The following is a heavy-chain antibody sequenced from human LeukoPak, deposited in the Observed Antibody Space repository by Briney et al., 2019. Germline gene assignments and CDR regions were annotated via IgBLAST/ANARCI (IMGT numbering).Heavy chain of an antibody. CDR3: ARGPYVPFPNWYFDL. CDR1: EYTFTGYY. V-gene: IGHV1-2*02. J-gene: IGHJ2*01. D-gene: IGHD3-10*02. CDR2: INPNSGGT. Sequence: GASVKVSCKASEYTFTGYYMHWVRQAPGQGLEWMGWINPNSGGTHYAPTFQGRVTMTRDTSISTAYMELSRLGSDDTAVYYCARGPYVPFPNWYFDLWGRGTLVTVSS.